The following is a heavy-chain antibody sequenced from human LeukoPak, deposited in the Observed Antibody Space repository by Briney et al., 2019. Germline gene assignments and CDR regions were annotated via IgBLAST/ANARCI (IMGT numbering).Heavy chain of an antibody. J-gene: IGHJ6*02. CDR3: ARVKYYYGMDV. V-gene: IGHV3-33*01. CDR1: GFTFSSYG. CDR2: IWYDGSNK. Sequence: GGSLRLSCAASGFTFSSYGMHWVRQAPGKGLEWVAVIWYDGSNKYYADSVKGRFTISRDNAKNSLYLQMNSLRAEDTAVYYCARVKYYYGMDVWGQGTTVTVSS.